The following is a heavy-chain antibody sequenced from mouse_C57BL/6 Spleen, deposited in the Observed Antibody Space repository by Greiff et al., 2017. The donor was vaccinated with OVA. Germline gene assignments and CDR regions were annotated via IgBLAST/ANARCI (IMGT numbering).Heavy chain of an antibody. CDR3: ARAAPLEFAY. D-gene: IGHD3-1*01. CDR2: IYPSDSET. J-gene: IGHJ3*01. CDR1: GYTFTSYW. V-gene: IGHV1-61*01. Sequence: QVQLQQPGAELVRPGSSVKLSCKASGYTFTSYWMDWVKQRPGQGLEWIGNIYPSDSETHYNQKFKDKATLTVDKSSSTAYMQLSSLTSEDSAVYYCARAAPLEFAYWGQGTLVTVSA.